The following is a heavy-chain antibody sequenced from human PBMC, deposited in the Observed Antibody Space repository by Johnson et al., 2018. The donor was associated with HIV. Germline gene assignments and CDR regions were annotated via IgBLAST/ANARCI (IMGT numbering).Heavy chain of an antibody. Sequence: QVQLVESGGGLVQPGGSLRLSCAVSGFIFRDYYMSWIRQAPGKGLEWVSYISSSGKSTNYADSVKGRFTISRDNAKNSLSLQMNSLRAEDTAIYYCARDGMAATKANIWGQGTMVTVSS. CDR3: ARDGMAATKANI. D-gene: IGHD1-14*01. J-gene: IGHJ3*02. CDR1: GFIFRDYY. V-gene: IGHV3-11*04. CDR2: ISSSGKST.